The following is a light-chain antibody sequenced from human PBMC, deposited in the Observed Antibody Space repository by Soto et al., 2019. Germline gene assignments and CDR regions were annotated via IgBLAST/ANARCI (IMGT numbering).Light chain of an antibody. CDR1: LTVSSY. V-gene: IGKV1-39*01. Sequence: DIQMTQSPSSLSASVGDRVTITCRASLTVSSYLNWYQQKPGKAPNLLIYAASSLQHGVPSRFSGSGSGTDFTLPISSLQPEDSATYYCQQTYSSIPWTFGQGTKVEIK. CDR2: AAS. CDR3: QQTYSSIPWT. J-gene: IGKJ1*01.